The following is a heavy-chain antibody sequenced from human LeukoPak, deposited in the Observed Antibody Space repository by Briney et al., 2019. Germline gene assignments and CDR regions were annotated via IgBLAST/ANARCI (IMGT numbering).Heavy chain of an antibody. J-gene: IGHJ3*02. D-gene: IGHD6-25*01. V-gene: IGHV3-13*01. CDR2: IGIPGDT. CDR3: ARAHVAAGLAFDI. Sequence: GGSLRLSCAASGFTFSVYDMPWLRQPTGKGLEWVSGIGIPGDTYYPGSVKGRFTISRENAKNSFYLQMNSLRAEDTAVYYCARAHVAAGLAFDIWGQGTMVTVSS. CDR1: GFTFSVYD.